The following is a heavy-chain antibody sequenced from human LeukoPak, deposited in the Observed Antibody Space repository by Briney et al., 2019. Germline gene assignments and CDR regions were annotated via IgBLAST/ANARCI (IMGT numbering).Heavy chain of an antibody. J-gene: IGHJ4*02. CDR2: IRYDGSNK. CDR3: AKDWSSGWYTGNYFDY. CDR1: GFTFSSYG. Sequence: GGSLRLSCAASGFTFSSYGMHWVRQAPGKGLEWVAFIRYDGSNKYYADSVKGRFTISRDNSKNTLYLQMNSLRAEDTAVYYCAKDWSSGWYTGNYFDYWGQGTLVTVSS. D-gene: IGHD6-19*01. V-gene: IGHV3-30*02.